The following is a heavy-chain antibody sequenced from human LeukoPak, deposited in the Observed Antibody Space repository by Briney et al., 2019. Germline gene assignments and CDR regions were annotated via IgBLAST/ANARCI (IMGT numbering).Heavy chain of an antibody. Sequence: GGSLRLSCAASGFTVSSNYMSWVRQAPGKRLEWVSVIYSGGSTYYADSVKGRFTISRDNSKNTLYLQMNSLRAEDTAVYYCARDQRFGVLPYGMDVWGQGTTVTVSS. D-gene: IGHD3-10*01. CDR3: ARDQRFGVLPYGMDV. J-gene: IGHJ6*02. CDR1: GFTVSSNY. V-gene: IGHV3-53*01. CDR2: IYSGGST.